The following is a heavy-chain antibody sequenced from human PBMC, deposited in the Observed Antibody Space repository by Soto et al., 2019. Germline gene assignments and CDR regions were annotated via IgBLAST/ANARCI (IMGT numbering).Heavy chain of an antibody. Sequence: GGSLRLSCAASGFIFENFGMSWVRQAPGRGLEWISSISGSGFKKYYADSVKGRFTISRDNSKSTVYLELNNLSAEDTAVYHCAKNQGVELVPLATVDWFDPWGQGSVVTVSS. CDR1: GFIFENFG. CDR3: AKNQGVELVPLATVDWFDP. D-gene: IGHD1-26*01. V-gene: IGHV3-23*01. CDR2: ISGSGFKK. J-gene: IGHJ5*02.